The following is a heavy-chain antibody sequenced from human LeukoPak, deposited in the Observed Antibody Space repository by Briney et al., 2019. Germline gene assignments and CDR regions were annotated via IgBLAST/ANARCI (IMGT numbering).Heavy chain of an antibody. D-gene: IGHD5-24*01. V-gene: IGHV1-69*02. CDR2: IIPILGIA. CDR1: GGTFSSYT. CDR3: ARTFRDGYSDY. Sequence: GASVKVSCKASGGTFSSYTISWVRQAPGQGLEWMGRIIPILGIANYAQKFQGRVTITADKSTSTAYMELRSLRSEDTAVYYCARTFRDGYSDYWGQGTLVTVSS. J-gene: IGHJ4*02.